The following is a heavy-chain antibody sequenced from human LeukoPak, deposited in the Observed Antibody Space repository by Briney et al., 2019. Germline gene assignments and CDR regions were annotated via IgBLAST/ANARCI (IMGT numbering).Heavy chain of an antibody. Sequence: SVKVSCKASGGTFSSYAISWVGQAPGQGLEWMGGIIPIFCTANYAQKFQGRVTITTDESTSTAYMELSSLRSEDTAVYYCARVSDSGSYHEDYWGQGTLVTVSS. D-gene: IGHD1-26*01. J-gene: IGHJ4*02. CDR3: ARVSDSGSYHEDY. CDR2: IIPIFCTA. CDR1: GGTFSSYA. V-gene: IGHV1-69*05.